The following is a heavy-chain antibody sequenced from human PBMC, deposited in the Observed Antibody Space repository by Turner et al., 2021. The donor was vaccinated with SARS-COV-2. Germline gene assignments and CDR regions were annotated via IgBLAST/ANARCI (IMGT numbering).Heavy chain of an antibody. V-gene: IGHV4-39*01. D-gene: IGHD5-18*01. Sequence: QLHLRESGPGLVKPSETLSLPCTVSVGSISSSSYYWGWIRQPPGKGLEWIGNIYYSGSAYYNPSLKSRVTISVDTSKNQFSLKLTSVTAADTAVYYCARLMDTAMDYYGTDVWGQGTTVTVSS. CDR2: IYYSGSA. CDR3: ARLMDTAMDYYGTDV. CDR1: VGSISSSSYY. J-gene: IGHJ6*02.